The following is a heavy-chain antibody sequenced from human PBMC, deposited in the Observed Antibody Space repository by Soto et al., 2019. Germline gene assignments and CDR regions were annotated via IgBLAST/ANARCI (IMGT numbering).Heavy chain of an antibody. J-gene: IGHJ4*02. CDR1: GFTFSGSA. CDR3: TREMGTPPARGLDY. D-gene: IGHD2-8*01. Sequence: GGSLRLSCAASGFTFSGSAMHWVRQASGKGLEWVGRIRSKANSYATAYAASVKGRFTISRDDSKNTAYLQMNSLKTEDTAVYYCTREMGTPPARGLDYWGQGSQVTVSS. CDR2: IRSKANSYAT. V-gene: IGHV3-73*01.